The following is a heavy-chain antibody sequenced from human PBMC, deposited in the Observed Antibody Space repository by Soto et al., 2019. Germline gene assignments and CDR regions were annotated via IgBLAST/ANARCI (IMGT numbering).Heavy chain of an antibody. CDR1: GFTFSNAW. Sequence: GGSLRLSCAASGFTFSNAWMSWVRQAPGKGLEWVGRIKSKTDGGTTDYAAPVKGRFTISRDDSKNTLYLQMNSLKTEETAVYYCTTDSSGWYYYYYYGMDVWGQGTTVTVSS. J-gene: IGHJ6*02. CDR3: TTDSSGWYYYYYYGMDV. D-gene: IGHD6-19*01. CDR2: IKSKTDGGTT. V-gene: IGHV3-15*01.